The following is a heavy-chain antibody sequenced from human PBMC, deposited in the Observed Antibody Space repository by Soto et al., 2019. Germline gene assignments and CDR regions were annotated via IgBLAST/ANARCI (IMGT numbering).Heavy chain of an antibody. Sequence: QVQLVQSGAEVKKPGASVKVSCKASGYTFTSYGISWVRQAPGQGLEWMGWISAYNGNTNYAQKLQGRVTMTKDTTTSTADMELRSLRADDTAVYYSARDGGDKWHDNYGYGRDVWGQGTTVTVS. CDR1: GYTFTSYG. CDR3: ARDGGDKWHDNYGYGRDV. D-gene: IGHD1-20*01. CDR2: ISAYNGNT. J-gene: IGHJ6*02. V-gene: IGHV1-18*01.